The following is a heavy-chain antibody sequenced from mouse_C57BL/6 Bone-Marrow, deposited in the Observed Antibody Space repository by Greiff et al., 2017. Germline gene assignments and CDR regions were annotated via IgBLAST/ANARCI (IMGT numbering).Heavy chain of an antibody. CDR2: LYPRSGNT. CDR1: GYTFTSYG. CDR3: ARGGYVGTFAY. V-gene: IGHV1-81*01. Sequence: VQRVESGAELARPGASVKLSCKASGYTFTSYGISWVKQRTGQGLEWIGKLYPRSGNTHYNEKFKGKATLTADKSSSTAYMELRSLTSEDSAVYFCARGGYVGTFAYWGQGTLVTVSA. D-gene: IGHD3-1*01. J-gene: IGHJ3*01.